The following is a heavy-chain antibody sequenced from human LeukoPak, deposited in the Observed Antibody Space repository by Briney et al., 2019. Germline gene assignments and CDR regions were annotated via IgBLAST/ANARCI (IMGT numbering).Heavy chain of an antibody. CDR1: GFTFSRYW. CDR2: TKSDGST. CDR3: ARAPAEIGGYYPEYYRH. D-gene: IGHD3-22*01. J-gene: IGHJ1*01. V-gene: IGHV3-74*01. Sequence: GGSLRLSCAASGFTFSRYWMHWVRQAPGKGLVWVSRTKSDGSTNYADSVKGRFTISRDNAKNTVSLQMNSLRAEDTGVYYCARAPAEIGGYYPEYYRHWGQGTLVTVSS.